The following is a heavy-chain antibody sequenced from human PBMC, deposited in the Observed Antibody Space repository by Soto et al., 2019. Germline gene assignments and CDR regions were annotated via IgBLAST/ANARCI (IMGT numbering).Heavy chain of an antibody. D-gene: IGHD3-3*01. CDR3: ARTSGYYFFDY. V-gene: IGHV1-3*01. CDR1: GYTFTSYA. J-gene: IGHJ4*02. CDR2: INAGNGNT. Sequence: QVQLVQSGAEVKKPGASVKVSCKASGYTFTSYAMHWVRQAPGQRLEWMGWINAGNGNTKYSQKSQXXVTITRDTSASTAYMELSSLRSEDTAVYYCARTSGYYFFDYWGQGTLVTVSS.